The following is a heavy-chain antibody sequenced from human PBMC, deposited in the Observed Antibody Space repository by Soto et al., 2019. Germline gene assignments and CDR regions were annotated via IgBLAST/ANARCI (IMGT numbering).Heavy chain of an antibody. D-gene: IGHD1-1*01. CDR2: IYYSGNT. V-gene: IGHV4-39*01. Sequence: PSETLSLTCTVSGGTVSGGSISRSSYYWGWIRQPPGKGLEWIGNIYYSGNTYYNPSLQSRVTISVDTSKNQFSLKLTSATAAVTXXYXCXXRXTRPERFXYWGXGXXV. CDR1: GGSISRSSYY. J-gene: IGHJ4*02. CDR3: XXRXTRPERFXY.